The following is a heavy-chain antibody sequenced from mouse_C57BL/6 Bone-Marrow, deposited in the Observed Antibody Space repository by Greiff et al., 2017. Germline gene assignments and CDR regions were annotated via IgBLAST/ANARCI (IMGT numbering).Heavy chain of an antibody. D-gene: IGHD3-2*02. CDR3: VRHGGSSGYVWFAY. V-gene: IGHV10-1*01. Sequence: EVKLMESGGGLVQPKGSLKLSCAASGFSFNTYAMNWVRQAPGKGLEWVARIRSKSNNYATYYADSVKDRFTISRDDSESMLYLQMNNLKTEDTAMYYCVRHGGSSGYVWFAYWAQGALVSVSA. J-gene: IGHJ3*01. CDR1: GFSFNTYA. CDR2: IRSKSNNYAT.